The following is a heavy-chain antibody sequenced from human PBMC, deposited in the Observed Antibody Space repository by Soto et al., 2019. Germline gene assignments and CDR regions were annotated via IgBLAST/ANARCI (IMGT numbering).Heavy chain of an antibody. D-gene: IGHD3-22*01. CDR3: ARGSQYYYDGSGPLDC. V-gene: IGHV3-30-3*01. Sequence: QVQLVESGGGVVQPGGSLRLSCAASGFTFSTYTIHWVRQAPGKGLEWVALISYDGSNNYYADSVNGRFTISRDNSKNTLYLQMTSLRAGDTAVYFWARGSQYYYDGSGPLDCWGQGTLVTVSS. CDR1: GFTFSTYT. CDR2: ISYDGSNN. J-gene: IGHJ4*02.